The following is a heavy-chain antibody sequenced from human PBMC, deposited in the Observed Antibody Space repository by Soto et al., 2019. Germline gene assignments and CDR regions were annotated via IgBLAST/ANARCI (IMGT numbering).Heavy chain of an antibody. Sequence: SETLSLTCAVSGGSISSSNWWSWVRQPPGKGLEWIGEIYHSGSTNYNPSLKSRVTISVDKSKNQFSLKLSSVTAADTAVYYCARDSPWYYGSGSYPMIIWGQGTPVT. CDR1: GGSISSSNW. CDR2: IYHSGST. CDR3: ARDSPWYYGSGSYPMII. D-gene: IGHD3-10*01. V-gene: IGHV4-4*02. J-gene: IGHJ4*02.